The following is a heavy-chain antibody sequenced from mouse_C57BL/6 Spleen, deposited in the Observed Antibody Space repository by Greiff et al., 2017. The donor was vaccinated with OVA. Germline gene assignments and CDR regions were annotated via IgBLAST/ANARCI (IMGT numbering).Heavy chain of an antibody. CDR3: ARREDGYDDCAMDD. D-gene: IGHD2-2*01. J-gene: IGHJ4*01. CDR1: GYSFTDYN. Sequence: EVHLVESGPELVKPGASVKISCKASGYSFTDYNMNWVKQSTGQSLEWIGVINPNYGTTSYNQKFKGKATLTVDQSSSTAYMQLNSLTSEDSAVYYGARREDGYDDCAMDDWGKGTSVTVSS. V-gene: IGHV1-39*01. CDR2: INPNYGTT.